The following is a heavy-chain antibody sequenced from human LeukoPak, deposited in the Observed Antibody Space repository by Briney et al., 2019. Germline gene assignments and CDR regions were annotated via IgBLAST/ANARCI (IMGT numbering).Heavy chain of an antibody. CDR2: IYYSGST. D-gene: IGHD5-18*01. CDR3: ARGAAGYSYG. J-gene: IGHJ4*02. V-gene: IGHV4-59*01. CDR1: GGSISSYY. Sequence: SETLSLTCTVSGGSISSYYWSWIRQPPGKGLEWIEHIYYSGSTNYNPSLKSRVTISIDTSKNQFSLRLSSVTAADTAVYYCARGAAGYSYGWGQGTLVTVSS.